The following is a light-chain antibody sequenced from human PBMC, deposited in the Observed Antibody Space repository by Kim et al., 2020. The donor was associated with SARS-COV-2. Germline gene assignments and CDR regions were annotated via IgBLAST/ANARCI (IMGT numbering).Light chain of an antibody. Sequence: GQRVTISNSGSSSNIGTNTVYGYQKHPGTAPKLLIYGNTQRPSGVPDRFSGSKAGTSASLAISGLQSEDEADYYCAAWDDSLNGHVFGTGTKVTVL. CDR3: AAWDDSLNGHV. V-gene: IGLV1-44*01. J-gene: IGLJ1*01. CDR2: GNT. CDR1: SSNIGTNT.